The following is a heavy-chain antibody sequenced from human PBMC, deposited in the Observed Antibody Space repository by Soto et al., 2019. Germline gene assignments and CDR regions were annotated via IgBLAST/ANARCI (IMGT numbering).Heavy chain of an antibody. V-gene: IGHV1-69*13. D-gene: IGHD2-15*01. Sequence: GASVKVSCKASGGTFSSYAISWVRQAPGQGLEWMGGIIPIFGTANYAQKFQGRVTITADESTSTAYMELSSLRSEDTAVYHCARDSRVGVAATYNWFDPWGQGTRVTVSS. CDR2: IIPIFGTA. CDR1: GGTFSSYA. J-gene: IGHJ5*02. CDR3: ARDSRVGVAATYNWFDP.